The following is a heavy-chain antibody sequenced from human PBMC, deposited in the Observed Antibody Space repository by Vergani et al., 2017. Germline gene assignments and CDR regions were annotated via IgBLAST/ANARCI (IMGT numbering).Heavy chain of an antibody. D-gene: IGHD3-3*01. J-gene: IGHJ4*02. Sequence: EVQLVESGGGLDKPGGSLRLSCAASGFTFSSYSMNWVRQAPGKGLEWVSSISSSSSYIYYADSVKGRFTISRDNAKNSLYLQMNSLGAEDTAVYYCASPSIFGVTDYWGQGTLVTVSS. CDR1: GFTFSSYS. CDR2: ISSSSSYI. V-gene: IGHV3-21*01. CDR3: ASPSIFGVTDY.